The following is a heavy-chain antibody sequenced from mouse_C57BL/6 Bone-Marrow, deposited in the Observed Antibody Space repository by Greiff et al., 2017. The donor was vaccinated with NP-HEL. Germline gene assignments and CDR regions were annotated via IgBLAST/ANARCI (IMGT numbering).Heavy chain of an antibody. J-gene: IGHJ4*01. Sequence: VQLQQPGAELVKPGASVKLSCKASGYTFTSYWMQWVKQRPGQGLEWIGEIDPSDSYTNYNQKFKGKATLTVDTSSSTAYMQLSSLTSEDSAVYYCARENDYDVPYAMDYWGQGTSVTVSS. CDR3: ARENDYDVPYAMDY. V-gene: IGHV1-50*01. CDR2: IDPSDSYT. D-gene: IGHD2-4*01. CDR1: GYTFTSYW.